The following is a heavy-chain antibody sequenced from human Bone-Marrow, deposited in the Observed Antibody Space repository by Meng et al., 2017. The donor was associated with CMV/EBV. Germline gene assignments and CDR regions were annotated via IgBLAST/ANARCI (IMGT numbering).Heavy chain of an antibody. CDR1: GFTFSSYE. Sequence: ESLKISCAASGFTFSSYEMNWIRQPPGKGLEWIGEINHSGSTNYNPSLKSRVTISVDTSKNQFSLKLSSVTAADTAVYYCARGPKVAATWLVAYWGQGPLVTVYS. J-gene: IGHJ4*02. CDR3: ARGPKVAATWLVAY. CDR2: INHSGST. V-gene: IGHV4-34*01. D-gene: IGHD2-15*01.